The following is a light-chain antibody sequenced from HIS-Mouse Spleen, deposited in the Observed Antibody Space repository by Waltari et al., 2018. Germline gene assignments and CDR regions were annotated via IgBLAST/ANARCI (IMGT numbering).Light chain of an antibody. CDR2: STN. CDR1: SGSVVTSYY. Sequence: QTVVTQEPSFSVSPGGTGTLTCGLGSGSVVTSYYPRWYQQNPSQAPRTLIYSTNTRSSGVPDRFSGSILGNKAALTITGAQADDESDYYCVLYMGSGISVFGGGTKLTVL. CDR3: VLYMGSGISV. V-gene: IGLV8-61*01. J-gene: IGLJ3*02.